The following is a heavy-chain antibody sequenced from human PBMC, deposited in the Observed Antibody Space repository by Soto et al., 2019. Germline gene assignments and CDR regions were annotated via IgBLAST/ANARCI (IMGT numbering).Heavy chain of an antibody. CDR2: ISGSAGSI. D-gene: IGHD5-12*01. CDR1: GFTFSSYA. J-gene: IGHJ6*03. Sequence: GGSLRLSCAASGFTFSSYAITWVRQTPGKGLEWVSAISGSAGSIHYADSVKGRFTISRDNSKNTVFLQMNSLRAEDTAIYYCAKRSGYDSGYMDVWGKGTTVTVSS. CDR3: AKRSGYDSGYMDV. V-gene: IGHV3-23*01.